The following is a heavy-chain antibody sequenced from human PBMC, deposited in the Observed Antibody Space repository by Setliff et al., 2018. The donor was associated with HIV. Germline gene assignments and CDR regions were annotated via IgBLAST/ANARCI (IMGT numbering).Heavy chain of an antibody. V-gene: IGHV4-38-2*02. J-gene: IGHJ1*01. Sequence: TSETLSLTCTVSGYSISSGYYWGWVRQPPGKGLDWIGSFYPSGSTYYSPSLQGRVTILVDTSKNLFSLKLSSVTPADTAVYYCARGIATPGTTWGQGTLVTVSS. CDR3: ARGIATPGTT. D-gene: IGHD6-13*01. CDR1: GYSISSGYY. CDR2: FYPSGST.